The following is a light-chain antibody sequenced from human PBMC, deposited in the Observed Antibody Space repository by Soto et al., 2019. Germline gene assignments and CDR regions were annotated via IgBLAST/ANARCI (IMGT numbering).Light chain of an antibody. J-gene: IGLJ2*01. CDR2: DVN. CDR1: NSDVGGYNY. V-gene: IGLV2-14*03. CDR3: TSYATGDTPV. Sequence: QSVLTQPASMSGTPGQSITISCTGTNSDVGGYNYVSWYQQHPGKAPKLIIYDVNNRPLGISSRFSGSRSGKTAFLTISGLQAEDEGDYYCTSYATGDTPVFGGGTKLTV.